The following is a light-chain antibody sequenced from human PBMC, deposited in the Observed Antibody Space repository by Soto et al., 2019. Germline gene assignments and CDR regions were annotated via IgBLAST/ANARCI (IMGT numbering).Light chain of an antibody. Sequence: DIGLAQAPGTLSFSPGKRATLSCRASQSVSSSYLAWHRQKPGQPPRLLIDGASSRATGIPDRFSGSGSGTAFTLTISRLEPEDFAVYYCQQYGSSSWTFGQGTKVEI. J-gene: IGKJ1*01. CDR3: QQYGSSSWT. V-gene: IGKV3-20*01. CDR1: QSVSSSY. CDR2: GAS.